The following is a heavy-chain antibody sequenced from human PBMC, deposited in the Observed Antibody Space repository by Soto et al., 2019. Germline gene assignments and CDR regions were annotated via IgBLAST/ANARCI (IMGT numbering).Heavy chain of an antibody. J-gene: IGHJ4*02. D-gene: IGHD3-10*01. V-gene: IGHV3-23*01. CDR1: GFTFSSYG. Sequence: PGGSLRLSCAASGFTFSSYGMHWVRQAPGKGLEWVSAISGSGGSTYYADSVKGRFTISRDNSKNTLYLQMNSLRAEDTALYYCAKDVPVLLWFGELSGPSTPNYFDYWGQGTLVTVSS. CDR2: ISGSGGST. CDR3: AKDVPVLLWFGELSGPSTPNYFDY.